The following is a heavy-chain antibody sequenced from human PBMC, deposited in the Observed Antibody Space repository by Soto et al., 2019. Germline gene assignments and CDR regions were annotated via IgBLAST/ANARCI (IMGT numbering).Heavy chain of an antibody. CDR3: ARGNDFWSGYYDY. D-gene: IGHD3-3*01. V-gene: IGHV4-34*01. CDR1: GGSFSGYY. J-gene: IGHJ4*02. Sequence: QVQLQQWGAGLLKPSETLSLTCAVYGGSFSGYYWSWIRQPPGKGLEWIGEINHSGSTNYNPSLKSRVTISVDTSKNQFSLKLSSVTAADTAVYYCARGNDFWSGYYDYRGQGTLVTVSS. CDR2: INHSGST.